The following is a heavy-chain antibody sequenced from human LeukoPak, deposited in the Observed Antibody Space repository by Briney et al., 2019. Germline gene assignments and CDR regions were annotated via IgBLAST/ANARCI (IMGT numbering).Heavy chain of an antibody. D-gene: IGHD1-26*01. CDR1: GYTFTNYY. CDR2: INPASAGA. V-gene: IGHV1-2*02. CDR3: ARQLGNYYRAFDF. J-gene: IGHJ4*02. Sequence: ASVTVSCRPSGYTFTNYYIHWVRQAPGQGPEWVGWINPASAGAAFAPKFQGRDSMTWDSSITTAFMDLTSLRSNDTAIYYCARQLGNYYRAFDFWGQGTLVTVSS.